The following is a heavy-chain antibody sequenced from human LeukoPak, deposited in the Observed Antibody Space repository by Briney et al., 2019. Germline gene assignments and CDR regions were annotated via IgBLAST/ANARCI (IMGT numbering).Heavy chain of an antibody. CDR3: AKLRYSSSSTKDY. Sequence: GGSLRLSCSASGFIFSSYAMHWVRQAPGKGLEWVSAISGSGGSTYYADSVKGRFTISRDNSKNTLYLQMNSLRAEDTAVYYCAKLRYSSSSTKDYWGQGTLVTVSS. J-gene: IGHJ4*02. V-gene: IGHV3-23*01. CDR1: GFIFSSYA. D-gene: IGHD6-13*01. CDR2: ISGSGGST.